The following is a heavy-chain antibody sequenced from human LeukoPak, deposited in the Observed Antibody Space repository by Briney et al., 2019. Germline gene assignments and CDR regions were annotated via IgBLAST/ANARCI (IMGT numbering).Heavy chain of an antibody. CDR3: AREVGATGADY. V-gene: IGHV4-39*07. CDR2: IYYSGST. CDR1: GGSISSSSYY. D-gene: IGHD1-26*01. J-gene: IGHJ4*02. Sequence: PSETLSLTCTVSGGSISSSSYYWGWIRQPPGKGLEWIGSIYYSGSTYYNPSLKSRVTISVDRSKNQFSLKLSSVTAADTAVYYCAREVGATGADYWGQGTLVTVSS.